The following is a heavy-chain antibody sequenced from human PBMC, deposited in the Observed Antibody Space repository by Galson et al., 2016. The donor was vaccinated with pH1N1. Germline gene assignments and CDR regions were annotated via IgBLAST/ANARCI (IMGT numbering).Heavy chain of an antibody. D-gene: IGHD4-17*01. CDR3: AHSPYGDYVLSFDP. CDR2: IYWDDDK. CDR1: GFSLSTSGVG. V-gene: IGHV2-5*02. J-gene: IGHJ5*02. Sequence: PALVKPPQTLTLTCTFSGFSLSTSGVGVGWIRQPPGKALEWLAVIYWDDDKRYRPSLKSRLPITKETSKNQVVLIMTNMDPVDTATYYCAHSPYGDYVLSFDPWGQGTLVTVSS.